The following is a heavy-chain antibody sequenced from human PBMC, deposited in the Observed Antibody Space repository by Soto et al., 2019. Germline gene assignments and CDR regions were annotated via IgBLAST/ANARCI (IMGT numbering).Heavy chain of an antibody. CDR3: ARFFGSAFDY. V-gene: IGHV3-48*02. CDR2: ISTSGATR. D-gene: IGHD6-19*01. Sequence: EVPLVESGGGLVQPGGSLRLSCVASGFTFSTDTMNWVRLAPGKGLEWVAHISTSGATRYYADSVKGRFTISRDNAKTSLYLQMDSLRNEDTAVYYCARFFGSAFDYWGQGTLVTDSS. CDR1: GFTFSTDT. J-gene: IGHJ4*02.